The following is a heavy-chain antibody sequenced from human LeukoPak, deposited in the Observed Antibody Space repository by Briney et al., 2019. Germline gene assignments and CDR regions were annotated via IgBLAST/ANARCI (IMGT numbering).Heavy chain of an antibody. D-gene: IGHD1-26*01. CDR3: ARSQWELRSGDAFDI. CDR1: GFTVSSNY. CDR2: MYSGGIT. Sequence: PGGSLRLSCAASGFTVSSNYMSWVRQAPGKGLEWVSLMYSGGITYYADSVKGRFTISRENSKTTLYLQMNSLRAEDTAVYYCARSQWELRSGDAFDIWGQGTMVTVSS. J-gene: IGHJ3*02. V-gene: IGHV3-53*01.